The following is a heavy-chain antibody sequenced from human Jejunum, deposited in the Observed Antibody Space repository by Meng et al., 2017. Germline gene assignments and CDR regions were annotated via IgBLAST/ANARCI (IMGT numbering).Heavy chain of an antibody. D-gene: IGHD6-19*01. V-gene: IGHV4-34*01. J-gene: IGHJ4*02. Sequence: QVHLRQWGAGLLKPSETRSLPCSVYGESFSNSYWNWIRQAPGKGLEWIGEITHSGSTKYDPSLKSRVTISQDTSKNQFSLQLSSVTAADTAIYYCARVGLGWSGFDSWGQGSLVTVSS. CDR1: GESFSNSY. CDR3: ARVGLGWSGFDS. CDR2: ITHSGST.